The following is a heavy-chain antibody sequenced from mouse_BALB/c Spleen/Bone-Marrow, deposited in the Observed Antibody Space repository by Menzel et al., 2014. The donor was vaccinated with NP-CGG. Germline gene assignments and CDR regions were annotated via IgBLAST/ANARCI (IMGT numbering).Heavy chain of an antibody. Sequence: VQLQQSGAELVRPGSSVKISCKASGYVFSSYWMNWVKQRPGQGLEWIGQIFPGDGDTNYNGQIKGKATLTADRSSSTAFMQLSSLTSEDSAVYYCARSGYGRYAMDYWGQGTSVTVSS. CDR3: ARSGYGRYAMDY. J-gene: IGHJ4*01. D-gene: IGHD2-2*01. V-gene: IGHV1-80*01. CDR1: GYVFSSYW. CDR2: IFPGDGDT.